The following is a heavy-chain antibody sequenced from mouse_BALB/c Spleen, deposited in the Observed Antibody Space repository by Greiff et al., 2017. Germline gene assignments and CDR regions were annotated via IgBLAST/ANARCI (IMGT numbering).Heavy chain of an antibody. D-gene: IGHD2-1*01. CDR1: GFTFSSYA. Sequence: EVKLVESGGGLVKPGGSLKLSCAASGFTFSSYAMSWVRQSPEKRLEWVAEISSGGSYTYYPDTVTGRFTISRDNAKNTLYLEMSSLRSEDTAMYYCARGNYDFDYWGQGTTLTVSS. J-gene: IGHJ2*01. CDR3: ARGNYDFDY. CDR2: ISSGGSYT. V-gene: IGHV5-9-4*01.